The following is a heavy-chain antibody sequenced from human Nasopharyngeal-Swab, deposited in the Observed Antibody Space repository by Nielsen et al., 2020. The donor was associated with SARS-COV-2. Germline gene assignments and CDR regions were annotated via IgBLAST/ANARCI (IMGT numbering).Heavy chain of an antibody. CDR2: IKSKTDGGTT. J-gene: IGHJ6*03. V-gene: IGHV3-15*01. Sequence: GGSLRLSCAASGFTFSNAWMSWVRQAPGKGLEWVGRIKSKTDGGTTDYAAPVKGRFTISRDDSKNTLYLQMNSLKTEDTAVYYCTTDLAAAGDYYYYYYMDVWGKGTTVTSP. CDR1: GFTFSNAW. D-gene: IGHD6-13*01. CDR3: TTDLAAAGDYYYYYYMDV.